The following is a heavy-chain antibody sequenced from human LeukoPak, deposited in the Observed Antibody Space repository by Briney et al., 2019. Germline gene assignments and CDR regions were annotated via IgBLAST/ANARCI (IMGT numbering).Heavy chain of an antibody. J-gene: IGHJ4*02. D-gene: IGHD6-13*01. Sequence: GGSLRLSCAASGFTFSSYSMNWVRQAPGKGLEWVSYISSSSSTIYYADSVKGRFTISRDNAKNSMYLQMNSLRAEDTAVYYCARDVYSSSWPFDYWGQGTLVTASS. CDR1: GFTFSSYS. CDR2: ISSSSSTI. V-gene: IGHV3-48*01. CDR3: ARDVYSSSWPFDY.